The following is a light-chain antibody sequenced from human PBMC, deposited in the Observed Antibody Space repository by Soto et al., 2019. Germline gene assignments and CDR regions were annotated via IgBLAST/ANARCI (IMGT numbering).Light chain of an antibody. CDR3: CSSASSYTSVV. J-gene: IGLJ2*01. CDR2: EGF. V-gene: IGLV2-23*01. CDR1: SGDVGNYNL. Sequence: QSALTQPASVSGSPGQSITISCTGTSGDVGNYNLVSWFQHHPGEAPKLLIYEGFRRPSGVSNRFSGSKSGNTASLTVSALQAEDEANYYCCSSASSYTSVVFGGGTKLTVL.